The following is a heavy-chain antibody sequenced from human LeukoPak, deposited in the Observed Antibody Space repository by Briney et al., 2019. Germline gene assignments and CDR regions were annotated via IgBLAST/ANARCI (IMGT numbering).Heavy chain of an antibody. Sequence: PSETLSLTCTVSGGSVSSGDYYWSWIRQPPGKGLEWIGYIYYSGSTYYNPSLKSRVTISVDTSKNQFSLKLSSVTAADTAVYYCARGVAAAGEFDYWGQGTLVTVSS. CDR1: GGSVSSGDYY. CDR3: ARGVAAAGEFDY. CDR2: IYYSGST. D-gene: IGHD6-13*01. V-gene: IGHV4-30-4*01. J-gene: IGHJ4*02.